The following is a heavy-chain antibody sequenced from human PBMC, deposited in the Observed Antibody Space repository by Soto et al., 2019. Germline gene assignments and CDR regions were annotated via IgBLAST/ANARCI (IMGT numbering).Heavy chain of an antibody. V-gene: IGHV3-74*01. D-gene: IGHD3-16*01. Sequence: GGSLRLSCAASGFTFSSYWIHWVRQVPGKGLAWVSRIDDDGSSTIYAESVRGRFTISRDNAKNTLYLQMNSLSAEDTALYYCARDRGTDTPFDLWGQGTLVTVSS. CDR1: GFTFSSYW. J-gene: IGHJ4*02. CDR3: ARDRGTDTPFDL. CDR2: IDDDGSST.